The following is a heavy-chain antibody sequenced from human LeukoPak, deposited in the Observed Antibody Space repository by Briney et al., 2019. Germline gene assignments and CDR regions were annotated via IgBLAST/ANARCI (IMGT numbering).Heavy chain of an antibody. D-gene: IGHD4-17*01. CDR2: MSFDGNNN. Sequence: GGSLRLSCAASGFTFSNYGIHWVRQAPGKGLEWVAAMSFDGNNNYYADSVKGRFTISRDNSKNTLYLQMNSLRAEDTAVYYCAKDTHGDYPDNWGQGTLVTVSS. J-gene: IGHJ4*02. CDR1: GFTFSNYG. CDR3: AKDTHGDYPDN. V-gene: IGHV3-30*18.